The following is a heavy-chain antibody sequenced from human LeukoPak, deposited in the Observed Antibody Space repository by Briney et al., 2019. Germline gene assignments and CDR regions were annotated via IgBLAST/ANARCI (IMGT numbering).Heavy chain of an antibody. CDR2: INPSGGST. Sequence: ASVKVSCKASGYTFTIYDMHWVRQAPGQGLELMGIINPSGGSTSYAQKFQGRVTMTRDTSTSTVYMELSSLRSEDTAVYYCARDAEIKSSYYYMDVWGKGTTVTVSS. V-gene: IGHV1-46*01. J-gene: IGHJ6*03. CDR3: ARDAEIKSSYYYMDV. CDR1: GYTFTIYD.